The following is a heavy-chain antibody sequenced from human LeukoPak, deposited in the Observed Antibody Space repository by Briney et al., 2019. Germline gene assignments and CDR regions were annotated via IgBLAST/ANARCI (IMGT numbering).Heavy chain of an antibody. J-gene: IGHJ4*02. CDR2: FDPGAGEI. CDR3: AAGGIYSLLDY. CDR1: GDTLSELT. V-gene: IGHV1-24*01. Sequence: ASVKISCKVSGDTLSELTMHWVRQAPGKGLEWMGGFDPGAGEILYAQQFQGRVTMTEDTSTDTAYMELTSLRSEDSGVYFCAAGGIYSLLDYWGQGTLVTVSS. D-gene: IGHD3-10*01.